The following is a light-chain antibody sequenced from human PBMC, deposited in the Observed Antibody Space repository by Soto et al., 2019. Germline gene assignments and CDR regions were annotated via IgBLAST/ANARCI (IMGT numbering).Light chain of an antibody. V-gene: IGKV3-15*01. Sequence: EIVMTQYPATLSVSPGDRATLSCRAGQPLNNNVAWYEHKPGQAPRLLIYGASTRATGISARFSGSGSGTEFTLTISSLQSEDFAVYYCQQYEKWPPSITFGQGTRLEIK. CDR3: QQYEKWPPSIT. J-gene: IGKJ5*01. CDR2: GAS. CDR1: QPLNNN.